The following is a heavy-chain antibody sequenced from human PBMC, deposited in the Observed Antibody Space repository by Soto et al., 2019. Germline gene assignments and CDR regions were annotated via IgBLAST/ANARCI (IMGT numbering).Heavy chain of an antibody. V-gene: IGHV3-33*01. CDR1: GFTFSSYG. D-gene: IGHD3-10*01. Sequence: QVQLVESGGGVVQPGRSLSLSCAASGFTFSSYGIHWVRQAPGKGLEWVAVIWSDGSNIYYADSVKGRFTISRDNTKNTLYLQMNSLRAEDTAVYYCAREVLVRGIKYHAMDVWGQGTTVTVSS. CDR2: IWSDGSNI. CDR3: AREVLVRGIKYHAMDV. J-gene: IGHJ6*02.